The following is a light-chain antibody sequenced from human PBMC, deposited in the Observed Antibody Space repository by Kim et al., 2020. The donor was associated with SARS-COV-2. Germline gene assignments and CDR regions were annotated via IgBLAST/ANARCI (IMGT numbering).Light chain of an antibody. CDR3: QQYNNWPYT. V-gene: IGKV3-15*01. CDR1: QSVSSD. Sequence: VSPGKRATLSCRASQSVSSDLAWYQQKPGQAPRLVIYSASTRATGIPARFSGSGSGTEFTLTISSLQSEDFAVYYCQQYNNWPYTFGQGTKLEIK. CDR2: SAS. J-gene: IGKJ2*01.